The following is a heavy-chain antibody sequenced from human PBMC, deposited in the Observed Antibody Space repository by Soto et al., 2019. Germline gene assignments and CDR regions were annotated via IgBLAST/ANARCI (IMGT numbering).Heavy chain of an antibody. V-gene: IGHV3-23*02. CDR3: AKWGQGFITMVPYSYGLDV. CDR2: RTGKRRTR. D-gene: IGHD3-10*01. Sequence: GGSLRLSCSASGFTFNTYSMHWVRQSPGKGQGIRRKRTGKRRTREEGRSVRARYNNKKNNSKNMLYLQMNSMRGEDTAVYYCAKWGQGFITMVPYSYGLDVWGQGTAVTVSS. CDR1: GFTFNTYS. J-gene: IGHJ6*02.